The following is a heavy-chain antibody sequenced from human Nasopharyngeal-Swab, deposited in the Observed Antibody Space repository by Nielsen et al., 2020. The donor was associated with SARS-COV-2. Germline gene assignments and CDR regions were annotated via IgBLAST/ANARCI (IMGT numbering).Heavy chain of an antibody. CDR3: ARGERRAARPPGGYFDY. Sequence: SEPLSLTFTVSGGSISSYYWSWIRQPPGKGLEWIGYIYYSGSTNYNPSLKSRVTISVDTSKNQFSLKLSSVTAADTAVYYCARGERRAARPPGGYFDYWGQGTLVTVSS. CDR1: GGSISSYY. CDR2: IYYSGST. V-gene: IGHV4-59*01. D-gene: IGHD6-6*01. J-gene: IGHJ4*02.